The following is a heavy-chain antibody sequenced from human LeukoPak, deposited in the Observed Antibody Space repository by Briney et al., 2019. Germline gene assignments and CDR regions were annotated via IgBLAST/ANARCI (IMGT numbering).Heavy chain of an antibody. Sequence: ASVKVSCKVSGYTLTELSMHWVRQAPGQGLEWMGWISAYNGNTNYAQKLQGRVTMTTDTSTSTAYMELRSLRSDDTAVYYCARRPVGAYVYFDYWGQGTLVTVSS. CDR2: ISAYNGNT. J-gene: IGHJ4*02. D-gene: IGHD1-26*01. V-gene: IGHV1-18*01. CDR1: GYTLTELS. CDR3: ARRPVGAYVYFDY.